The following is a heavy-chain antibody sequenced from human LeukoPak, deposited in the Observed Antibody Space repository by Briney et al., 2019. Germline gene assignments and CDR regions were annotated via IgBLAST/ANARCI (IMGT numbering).Heavy chain of an antibody. CDR3: ARDRADFWSGYYYPGAFDI. Sequence: SVKVSCKASGGTFSSYAISWVRQAPGQGFEWMGRIIPILGIANYAQKFQGRVTITADKSTSTAYMELSSLRSEDTAVYYCARDRADFWSGYYYPGAFDIWGQGTMVTVSS. D-gene: IGHD3-3*01. J-gene: IGHJ3*02. CDR1: GGTFSSYA. CDR2: IIPILGIA. V-gene: IGHV1-69*04.